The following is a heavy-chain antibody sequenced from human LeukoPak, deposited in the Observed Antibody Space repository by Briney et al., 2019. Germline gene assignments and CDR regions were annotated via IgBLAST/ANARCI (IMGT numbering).Heavy chain of an antibody. Sequence: PGGSLRLSCAASGFTFSSYAMSWVRQAPGKGLEWVSAIRGSGGSTNYGDSVKGRFTISRDNSKNTLYLKMNSLRAEDTAVYYCATYRQVLLPFESWGQGTLVTVSS. CDR1: GFTFSSYA. V-gene: IGHV3-23*01. J-gene: IGHJ4*02. CDR2: IRGSGGST. D-gene: IGHD2-8*02. CDR3: ATYRQVLLPFES.